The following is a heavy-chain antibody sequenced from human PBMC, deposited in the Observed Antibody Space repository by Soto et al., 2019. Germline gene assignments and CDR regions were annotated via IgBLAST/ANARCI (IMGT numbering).Heavy chain of an antibody. CDR3: AKSPGGYYSFDI. J-gene: IGHJ3*02. CDR2: ISYDGSNK. D-gene: IGHD3-3*01. V-gene: IGHV3-30*18. CDR1: GFTFSSYG. Sequence: GGSLRLSCAASGFTFSSYGMHWVRQAPGKGLEWVAVISYDGSNKYYVDSVKGRFTISRDNSKNTLYLQMNSLRAEDTAVYYCAKSPGGYYSFDIWGQGTMVTVSS.